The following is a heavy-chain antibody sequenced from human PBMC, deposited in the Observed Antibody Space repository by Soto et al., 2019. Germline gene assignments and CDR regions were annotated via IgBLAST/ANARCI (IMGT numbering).Heavy chain of an antibody. V-gene: IGHV3-23*01. D-gene: IGHD2-15*01. J-gene: IGHJ6*02. CDR2: ISRSGGST. CDR3: AKGARIARYYYGMDV. Sequence: GGSLRLSCAASGFTFSSYAMIWVRQAPWKGLEWVSAISRSGGSTYYADSVKGRFTISRDNSKNTLYLQMNSLRAEDTAVYYCAKGARIARYYYGMDVWGQGTTVTVSS. CDR1: GFTFSSYA.